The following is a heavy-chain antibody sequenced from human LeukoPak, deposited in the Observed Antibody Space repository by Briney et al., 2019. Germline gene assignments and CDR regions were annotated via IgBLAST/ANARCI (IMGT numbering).Heavy chain of an antibody. CDR1: GDSITSYF. Sequence: SETLSLTCTVSGDSITSYFWSWVRQPPGKGLEWGGYIFYSGITNYNPSLKSRVTISVDTSKNQFSLKLSSVTAADTAVYYCARRWRFPPDYWGQGTLVTVSS. CDR3: ARRWRFPPDY. CDR2: IFYSGIT. V-gene: IGHV4-59*01. J-gene: IGHJ4*02. D-gene: IGHD4-23*01.